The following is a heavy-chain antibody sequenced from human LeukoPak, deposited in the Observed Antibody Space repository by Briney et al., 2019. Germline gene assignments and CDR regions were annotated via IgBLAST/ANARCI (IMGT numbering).Heavy chain of an antibody. J-gene: IGHJ4*02. D-gene: IGHD3-10*01. Sequence: GGSLRLSCAASGFTFSSYAMSWVRQAPGKGLEWVSAISGSGGSTYYADSVKGRFTISRDNSKNTLYLQMNSLRAEDTAVYYCAGGDDYYGSGSYPPSLDYWGQGTLVTVSS. V-gene: IGHV3-23*01. CDR1: GFTFSSYA. CDR2: ISGSGGST. CDR3: AGGDDYYGSGSYPPSLDY.